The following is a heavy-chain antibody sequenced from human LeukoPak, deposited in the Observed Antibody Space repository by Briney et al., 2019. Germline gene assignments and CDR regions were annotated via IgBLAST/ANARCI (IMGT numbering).Heavy chain of an antibody. Sequence: AGGSLRLSSAASGFTVSSNYMSWVRQAPGKGLEWVSVIYSGGSTYYADSVKGRFTISRDNSKNTLYLQMNSLRAEDTAVYYCLAYYYDSSSYFDYWGQGTLVTVSS. CDR2: IYSGGST. J-gene: IGHJ4*02. CDR1: GFTVSSNY. CDR3: LAYYYDSSSYFDY. V-gene: IGHV3-66*02. D-gene: IGHD3-22*01.